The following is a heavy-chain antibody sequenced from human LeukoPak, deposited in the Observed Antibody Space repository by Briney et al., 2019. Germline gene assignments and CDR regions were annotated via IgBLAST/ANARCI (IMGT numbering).Heavy chain of an antibody. CDR2: ISPKSGDT. V-gene: IGHV1-2*02. J-gene: IGHJ4*02. CDR3: ARGRDKTTSPAIDY. Sequence: ASVEVSCKASGYTFSGYYMHWVRQAPGQGHEWMGWISPKSGDTNYAQNFQGRVTMTRDTSISTAYMELSRLTSDDTAVYYCARGRDKTTSPAIDYWGQGTLVTVSS. D-gene: IGHD2-2*01. CDR1: GYTFSGYY.